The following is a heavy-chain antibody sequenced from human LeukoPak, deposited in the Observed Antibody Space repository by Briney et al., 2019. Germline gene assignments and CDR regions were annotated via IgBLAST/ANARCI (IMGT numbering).Heavy chain of an antibody. Sequence: GGSLRLSCAASRVTLSKYWMLWVRQAPGKGLESVSRINTDGTVTTYADSVKGRFTVSRDNADNTMFLQMNSVRDEDTAVYYCATKQWLAPPPDSWGQGTPVTVSS. V-gene: IGHV3-74*01. CDR3: ATKQWLAPPPDS. CDR2: INTDGTVT. CDR1: RVTLSKYW. J-gene: IGHJ4*02. D-gene: IGHD6-19*01.